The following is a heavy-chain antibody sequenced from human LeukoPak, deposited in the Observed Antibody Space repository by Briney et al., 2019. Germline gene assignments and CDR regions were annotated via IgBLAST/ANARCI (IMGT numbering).Heavy chain of an antibody. J-gene: IGHJ4*02. V-gene: IGHV3-48*03. D-gene: IGHD3-10*01. CDR3: AKDGLLWFGELLPGNY. Sequence: GGSLRLSCAASGFTFSSYEMNWVRQAPGKGLEWVSYISSSGSTIYYADSVKGRFTISRDNSKNTLYLQMNSLRAEDTAVYYCAKDGLLWFGELLPGNYWGQGTLVTVSS. CDR2: ISSSGSTI. CDR1: GFTFSSYE.